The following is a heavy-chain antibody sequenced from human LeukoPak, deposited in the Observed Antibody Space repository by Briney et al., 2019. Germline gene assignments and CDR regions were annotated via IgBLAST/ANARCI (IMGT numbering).Heavy chain of an antibody. CDR2: SSSSSSTI. CDR1: GFTFSSYS. Sequence: PGGSLRLSCAASGFTFSSYSMNWVRQAPGKGLEWVSYSSSSSSTIYYADSVKGRFTISRDNAKNSLYLQMNSLRAEDTAVYYCARGGYCSSTSCKYAFDIWGQGTMVTVSS. J-gene: IGHJ3*02. V-gene: IGHV3-48*01. CDR3: ARGGYCSSTSCKYAFDI. D-gene: IGHD2-2*01.